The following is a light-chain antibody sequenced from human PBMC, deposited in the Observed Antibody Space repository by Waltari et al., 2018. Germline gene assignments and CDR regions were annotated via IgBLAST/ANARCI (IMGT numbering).Light chain of an antibody. Sequence: QSVLTQPPSVSAAPGQRVTITCSGSSSNIGKNYVSWHQQLPGTAPKLLIYDNKKRPSGIPDRFSGSKSGTSATLGITGLQTGDEADYYCGTWDSSLSAVVFGGGTKLTVL. CDR2: DNK. J-gene: IGLJ2*01. CDR3: GTWDSSLSAVV. CDR1: SSNIGKNY. V-gene: IGLV1-51*01.